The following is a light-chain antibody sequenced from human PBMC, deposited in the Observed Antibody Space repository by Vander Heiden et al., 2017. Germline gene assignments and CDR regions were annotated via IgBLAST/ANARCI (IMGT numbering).Light chain of an antibody. CDR3: AAWDDSLNGYV. CDR1: SSNIGSNT. CDR2: SNN. J-gene: IGLJ1*01. V-gene: IGLV1-44*01. Sequence: QSVLFPPPSASGPPGQRATIACSGRSSNIGSNTLNWYQQLPGTAPKLLIYSNNQRPSGGPDRFSGSKSGTSASLAISGLQSEDEADDYCAAWDDSLNGYVFGTGTKVTVL.